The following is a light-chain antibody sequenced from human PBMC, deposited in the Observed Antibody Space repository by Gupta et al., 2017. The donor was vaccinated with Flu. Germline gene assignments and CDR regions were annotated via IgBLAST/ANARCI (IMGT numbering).Light chain of an antibody. J-gene: IGKJ2*01. CDR2: AAS. V-gene: IGKV1-9*01. CDR1: QGISSY. Sequence: DRVTITCRASQGISSYLAWYQQKPGKAPKLLIYAASTLQSGVPSRFSGSGSGTEFTLTISSLQPEDFATYYCQQLNSYPAYTFGQGTKLEIK. CDR3: QQLNSYPAYT.